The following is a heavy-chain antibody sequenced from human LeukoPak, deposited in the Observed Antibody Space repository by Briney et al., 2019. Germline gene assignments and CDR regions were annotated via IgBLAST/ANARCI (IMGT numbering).Heavy chain of an antibody. CDR3: ARDGKQQLVLVYFDY. V-gene: IGHV4-59*01. D-gene: IGHD6-13*01. J-gene: IGHJ4*02. CDR2: IYYSGST. CDR1: GGSISSYY. Sequence: SETLSLTCTVSGGSISSYYWSWIRQPPGKGLEWVGYIYYSGSTNYNPSLKSRVTISVDTSKNQFSLKLSSVTAADAAVYYCARDGKQQLVLVYFDYWGQGTLVTVSS.